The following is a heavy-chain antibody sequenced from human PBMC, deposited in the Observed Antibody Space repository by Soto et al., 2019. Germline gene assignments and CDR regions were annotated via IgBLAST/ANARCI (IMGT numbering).Heavy chain of an antibody. J-gene: IGHJ4*02. CDR2: IFNIGNT. V-gene: IGHV4-31*02. Sequence: QVQLQESGPGLVKPSQTLSLTCTVSGGSISSGGYYWNWIRQPPGKGLEWIGHIFNIGNTYYNPSLKSXXSXSGXTSKNQFSLKVNSMTAADTAVYYCARQTTFYTASQWGQGTLVTVSS. CDR3: ARQTTFYTASQ. D-gene: IGHD2-21*02. CDR1: GGSISSGGYY.